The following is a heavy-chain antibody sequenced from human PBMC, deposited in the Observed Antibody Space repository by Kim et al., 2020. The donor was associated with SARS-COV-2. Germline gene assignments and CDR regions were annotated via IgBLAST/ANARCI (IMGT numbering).Heavy chain of an antibody. D-gene: IGHD2-15*01. V-gene: IGHV4-34*01. CDR3: ARGRVVVVVAATPPRFDY. CDR2: INHSGST. CDR1: GGSFSGYY. Sequence: SETLSLTCAVYGGSFSGYYWSWIRQPPGKGLEWIGEINHSGSTNYNPSLKSRVTISVDTSKNQFSLKLSSVTAADTAVYYCARGRVVVVVAATPPRFDY. J-gene: IGHJ4*01.